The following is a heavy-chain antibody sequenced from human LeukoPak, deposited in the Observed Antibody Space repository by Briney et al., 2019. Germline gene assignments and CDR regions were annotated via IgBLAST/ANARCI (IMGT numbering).Heavy chain of an antibody. Sequence: SETLSLTCTVSGGSISSGSYYWSWIRQPLGKGLEWIGYIYYSGSTNYNPSLKSRVTISVDTSKNQFSLKLSSVTAADTAVYYCARLLSGYSGYDVYYYYYYMDVWGKGTTVTVSS. CDR2: IYYSGST. CDR3: ARLLSGYSGYDVYYYYYYMDV. V-gene: IGHV4-61*01. J-gene: IGHJ6*03. D-gene: IGHD5-12*01. CDR1: GGSISSGSYY.